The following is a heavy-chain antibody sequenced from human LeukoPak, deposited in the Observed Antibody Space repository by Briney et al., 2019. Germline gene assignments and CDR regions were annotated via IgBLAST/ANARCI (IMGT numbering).Heavy chain of an antibody. CDR3: ARCYSSSWYENAFDT. J-gene: IGHJ3*02. CDR1: GGSISSYY. V-gene: IGHV4-59*08. Sequence: SETLSLTCTGAGGSISSYYWSWIRQPPGKGLEWIGYIYYSGSPNYNPSLKSRVTISVDTSKNQFSLKLSSVTAADTAVYYCARCYSSSWYENAFDTWGQGTIVTVSS. D-gene: IGHD6-13*01. CDR2: IYYSGSP.